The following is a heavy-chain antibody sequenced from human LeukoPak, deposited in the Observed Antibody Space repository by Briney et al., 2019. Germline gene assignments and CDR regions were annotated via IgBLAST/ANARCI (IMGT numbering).Heavy chain of an antibody. Sequence: GGSLRLSCAASGFTFSSDGMHWVRQAPGKGLEWVAVISFDGSNKYYADSVKGRFTISRDNSKNTLSLQMNSLRAEDTAVYYCAKAATSSGYYSHFDYWGQGTLVTDSS. CDR2: ISFDGSNK. D-gene: IGHD3-22*01. J-gene: IGHJ4*02. V-gene: IGHV3-30*18. CDR1: GFTFSSDG. CDR3: AKAATSSGYYSHFDY.